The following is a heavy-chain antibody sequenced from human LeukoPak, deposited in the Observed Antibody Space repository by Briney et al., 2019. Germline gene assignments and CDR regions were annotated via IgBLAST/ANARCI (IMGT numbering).Heavy chain of an antibody. V-gene: IGHV4-59*01. J-gene: IGHJ4*02. D-gene: IGHD2-15*01. CDR3: ARGPVEYCSGGSCYSPALDY. CDR1: GGSISSYY. CDR2: IYYSGST. Sequence: PSETLFLTCTVSGGSISSYYWSWIRQPPGKVLEGIGYIYYSGSTNYNPSLKSRVTISVDTSKNQFSLKLSSVTAADTAVYYCARGPVEYCSGGSCYSPALDYWGQGTLVTVSS.